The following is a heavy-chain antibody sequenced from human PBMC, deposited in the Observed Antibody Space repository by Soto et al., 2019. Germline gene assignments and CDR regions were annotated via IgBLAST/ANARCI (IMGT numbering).Heavy chain of an antibody. CDR2: INAGNGNT. Sequence: ASGKVSCKASGYTFTSYAMHWVRQAPGRRLEWMGWINAGNGNTKYSQKFQGRVTITRDTSASTAYMELSSLRSEDTAVYYCARDRTVLLWFGEPADYFDYWGQGTLVTVSS. V-gene: IGHV1-3*01. CDR3: ARDRTVLLWFGEPADYFDY. CDR1: GYTFTSYA. D-gene: IGHD3-10*01. J-gene: IGHJ4*02.